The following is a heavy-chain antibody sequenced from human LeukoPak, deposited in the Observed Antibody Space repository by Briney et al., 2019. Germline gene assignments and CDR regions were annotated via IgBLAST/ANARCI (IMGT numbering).Heavy chain of an antibody. J-gene: IGHJ4*02. V-gene: IGHV4-38-2*02. CDR3: ARVRLVRRPYFDY. D-gene: IGHD6-19*01. Sequence: PSETLSLTCTVSGYSISSGYYWGWIRQPPGKGLEWIGEINHSGSTNYNPSLKSRVTISVDTSKNQFSLKLSSVTAADTAVYYCARVRLVRRPYFDYWGQGTLVTVSS. CDR2: INHSGST. CDR1: GYSISSGYY.